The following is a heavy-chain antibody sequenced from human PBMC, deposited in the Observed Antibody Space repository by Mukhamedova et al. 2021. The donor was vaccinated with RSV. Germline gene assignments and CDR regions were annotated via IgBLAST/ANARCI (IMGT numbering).Heavy chain of an antibody. V-gene: IGHV4-30-2*04. CDR3: ARARVIFDWLFPSYYFDY. D-gene: IGHD3-9*01. Sequence: YNPSLKSRVTISVDTSKNQFSLKLSSVTAADTAVYYCARARVIFDWLFPSYYFDYWGQGTLVTVSS. J-gene: IGHJ4*02.